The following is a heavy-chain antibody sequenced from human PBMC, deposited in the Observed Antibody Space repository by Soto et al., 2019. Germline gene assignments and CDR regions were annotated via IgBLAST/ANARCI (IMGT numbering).Heavy chain of an antibody. CDR3: AKDLEPYQLLSPDFDY. V-gene: IGHV3-30*18. CDR1: GFTFSSYG. Sequence: LRLSCAASGFTFSSYGMHWVRQAPVKGLEWVAVISYDGSNKYYADSVKGRFTISRDNSKNTLYLQMNSLRAEDTAVYYCAKDLEPYQLLSPDFDYWGQGTLVTVSS. J-gene: IGHJ4*02. CDR2: ISYDGSNK. D-gene: IGHD2-2*01.